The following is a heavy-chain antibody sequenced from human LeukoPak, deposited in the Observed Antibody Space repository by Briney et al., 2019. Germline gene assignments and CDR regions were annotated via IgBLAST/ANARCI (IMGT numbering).Heavy chain of an antibody. J-gene: IGHJ4*02. V-gene: IGHV3-66*01. CDR1: GFTVSSNY. CDR2: IYSGGST. CDR3: ARGAWGGLFDY. Sequence: GGSLRLSCVASGFTVSSNYMSWVRQAPGKGLEWVSVIYSGGSTYYADSVKGRFTISRDNSKNTLYLQMNSLRAEDTAVYYCARGAWGGLFDYWGQGTLVTVSS. D-gene: IGHD3-16*01.